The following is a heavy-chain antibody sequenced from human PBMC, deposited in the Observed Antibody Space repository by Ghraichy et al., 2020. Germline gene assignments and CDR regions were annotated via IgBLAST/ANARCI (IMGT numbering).Heavy chain of an antibody. J-gene: IGHJ4*02. Sequence: SETLSLTCTVSGDSISGYYWSLIRQPPGQGLEWISYIYSSGSTNYNPSLQSRVTISVDTSTNQFSLRLTSVTDADTAVYYCARWGPYFDYWGQGTLVTVSS. CDR2: IYSSGST. V-gene: IGHV4-59*01. CDR1: GDSISGYY. D-gene: IGHD3-16*01. CDR3: ARWGPYFDY.